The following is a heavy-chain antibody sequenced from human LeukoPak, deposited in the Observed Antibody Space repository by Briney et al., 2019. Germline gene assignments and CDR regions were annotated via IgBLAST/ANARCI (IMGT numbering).Heavy chain of an antibody. V-gene: IGHV3-64D*09. Sequence: GGSLRLSCSASGFPFSSYAMHWVRQAPGKGLEYVSAISDSGGSTYYADPVKGRFTISRDNSKNTLYLQMSSLRAEGTAVYFCVRGYSFGPYGMDVWGQGTTVTVSS. D-gene: IGHD2-15*01. CDR1: GFPFSSYA. CDR2: ISDSGGST. CDR3: VRGYSFGPYGMDV. J-gene: IGHJ6*02.